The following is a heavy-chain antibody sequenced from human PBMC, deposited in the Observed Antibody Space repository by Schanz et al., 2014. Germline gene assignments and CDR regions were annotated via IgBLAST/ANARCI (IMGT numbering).Heavy chain of an antibody. V-gene: IGHV7-4-1*02. CDR3: AREDYLDSSGYSCGY. CDR2: INTHTGNP. CDR1: GGTFSSFG. Sequence: QVQLVQSGAEVKKPGSSVKVSCKASGGTFSSFGINWVRQAPGQGLEWMGWINTHTGNPTYAQGFTGRFVFSLDTSVSTAYLQISSLKADDTAVYYCAREDYLDSSGYSCGYWGQGTLVTVSS. D-gene: IGHD3-22*01. J-gene: IGHJ4*02.